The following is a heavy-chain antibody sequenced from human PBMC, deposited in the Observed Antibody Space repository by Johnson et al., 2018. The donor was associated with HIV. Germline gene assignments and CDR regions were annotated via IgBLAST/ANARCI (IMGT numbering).Heavy chain of an antibody. V-gene: IGHV3-48*01. CDR1: GFTVSNNY. CDR3: ARDRRSSFDI. CDR2: ISSSGSTI. D-gene: IGHD6-6*01. Sequence: VQLVESGGGLVQPGGSLRLSCAASGFTVSNNYMNWVRQAPGKGLEWVSYISSSGSTIYYADSVKGRFTISRDNSKTTLFLHINSLRAEDTAVYYCARDRRSSFDIWGQGTIVAVSS. J-gene: IGHJ3*02.